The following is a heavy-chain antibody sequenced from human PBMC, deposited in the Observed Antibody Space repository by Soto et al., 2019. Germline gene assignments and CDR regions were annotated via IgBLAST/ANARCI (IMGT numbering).Heavy chain of an antibody. Sequence: QVKLQESGPGLATPSGTLSLTCAVSGVSLTSGNWWTWVRQSPQRGLEYIGEIFHDGTANYYPSFERRVAMSVDTSRNQFSLKLTSVTAADTAVYFCARLVYDTRLNYMYFDFWGPGTLVTDSS. CDR1: GVSLTSGNW. D-gene: IGHD3-10*01. V-gene: IGHV4-4*02. CDR2: IFHDGTA. CDR3: ARLVYDTRLNYMYFDF. J-gene: IGHJ4*02.